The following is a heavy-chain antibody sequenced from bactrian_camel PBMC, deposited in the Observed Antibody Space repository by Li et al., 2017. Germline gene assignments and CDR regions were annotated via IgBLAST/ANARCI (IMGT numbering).Heavy chain of an antibody. CDR2: INNAGTKT. V-gene: IGHV3-2*01. J-gene: IGHJ4*01. CDR1: GFTFRNYD. D-gene: IGHD3*01. Sequence: HVQLVESGGGLVQPGGSLRLSCAASGFTFRNYDMIWVRQAPGKGLEWVCGINNAGTKTYYLDSVKGRFAISRDNAKNTVSLQMNSLKIEDTAVYYCALGSSRQATMTARGKGTQVTVS.